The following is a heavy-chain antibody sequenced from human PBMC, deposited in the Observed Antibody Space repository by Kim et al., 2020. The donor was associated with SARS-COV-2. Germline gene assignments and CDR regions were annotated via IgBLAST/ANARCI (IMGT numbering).Heavy chain of an antibody. D-gene: IGHD1-26*01. Sequence: GGSLRLSCSASGFTFSSYAMHWVRQAPGKGLEYVSAISSNGGSTYYADSVKGRFTISRDNSKNTLYLQMSSLRAEDTAVYYCVKGDSYVYYYYGIDVWGQGTTVTVSS. V-gene: IGHV3-64D*09. CDR1: GFTFSSYA. CDR2: ISSNGGST. CDR3: VKGDSYVYYYYGIDV. J-gene: IGHJ6*02.